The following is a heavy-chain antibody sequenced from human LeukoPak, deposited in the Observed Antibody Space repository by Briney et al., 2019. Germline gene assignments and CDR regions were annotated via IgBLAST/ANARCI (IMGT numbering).Heavy chain of an antibody. CDR3: ATAGHYGSGSPTLDY. CDR2: FDPEDGET. Sequence: ASVKVSCKVSGYTLTELSMHWVRQAPGKGLEWMGGFDPEDGETIYAQKFRGRVTMTEDTSTDTAYMELSSLRSEDTAVYYCATAGHYGSGSPTLDYWGQGTLVTVSS. J-gene: IGHJ4*02. CDR1: GYTLTELS. V-gene: IGHV1-24*01. D-gene: IGHD3-10*01.